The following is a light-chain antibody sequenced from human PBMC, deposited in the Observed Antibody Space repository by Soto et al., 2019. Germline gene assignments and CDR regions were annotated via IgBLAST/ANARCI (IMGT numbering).Light chain of an antibody. Sequence: SSELTQPPSVSVAPGQTAKITCGGTNIGRKSVHWYQQRPGQAPVLVVYDDRDRPSGIPERFSGSNSGNTATLIISRVEAGDEADYYCQVWGSNIDHVVIGGGTKLTVL. V-gene: IGLV3-21*02. CDR3: QVWGSNIDHVV. J-gene: IGLJ3*02. CDR2: DDR. CDR1: NIGRKS.